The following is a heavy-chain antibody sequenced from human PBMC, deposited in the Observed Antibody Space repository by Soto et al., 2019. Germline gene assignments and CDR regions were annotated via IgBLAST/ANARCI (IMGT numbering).Heavy chain of an antibody. CDR3: ARESYRVRPGTWYYFDY. CDR2: INPSGGST. J-gene: IGHJ4*02. V-gene: IGHV1-46*01. D-gene: IGHD3-16*01. CDR1: GYTFTSYY. Sequence: GASVKVSCKASGYTFTSYYMHWVRQAPGQGLEWMGIINPSGGSTSYAQKFQGRVTMTRDTSTSTVYMELSSLRSEDTAVYYCARESYRVRPGTWYYFDYWGQGTLVTVSS.